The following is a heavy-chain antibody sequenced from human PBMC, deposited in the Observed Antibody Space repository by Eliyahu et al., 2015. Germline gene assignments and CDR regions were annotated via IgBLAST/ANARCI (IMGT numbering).Heavy chain of an antibody. V-gene: IGHV3-9*01. J-gene: IGHJ4*02. CDR2: ISWNSGSI. CDR3: ATYVI. D-gene: IGHD3-10*02. Sequence: EVQLVESGGGLVXPGRSLRLSCAASGFTFDDXAMHWVRQAPGKGLEWVSGISWNSGSIGYADSVKGRFTISRDNAKNSLYLQMNSLRAEDTALYYCATYVIWGQGTLVTVSS. CDR1: GFTFDDXA.